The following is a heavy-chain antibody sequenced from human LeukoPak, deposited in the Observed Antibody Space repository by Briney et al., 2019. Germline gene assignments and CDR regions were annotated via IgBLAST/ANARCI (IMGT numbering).Heavy chain of an antibody. D-gene: IGHD3-3*01. J-gene: IGHJ6*03. Sequence: PGGSLRLSCAASGFTFENYGMHWVRQTPGKGLEWVAFISYDGSRSYFADSVKGRFTISRDDSKNTLSLQMNSLRPEDTAVYWCAKDHTSSSNFWSRYSIWNYYHYYYMGVWGRGTTVTVSS. CDR2: ISYDGSRS. CDR3: AKDHTSSSNFWSRYSIWNYYHYYYMGV. CDR1: GFTFENYG. V-gene: IGHV3-30*02.